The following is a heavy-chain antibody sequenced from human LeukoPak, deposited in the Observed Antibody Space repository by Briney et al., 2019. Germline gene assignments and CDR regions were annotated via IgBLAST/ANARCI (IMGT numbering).Heavy chain of an antibody. CDR1: GFTFSSYS. CDR2: ISSSSSYI. CDR3: ARDMVRGVTTYMDV. D-gene: IGHD3-10*01. V-gene: IGHV3-21*01. Sequence: GGSLRLSCAASGFTFSSYSMNWVRQAPGKGLEWVSSISSSSSYIYYADSVKGRFTISRDNAKNSLYLQMNSLRAEDTAVYYCARDMVRGVTTYMDVWGQGTTVTVSS. J-gene: IGHJ6*02.